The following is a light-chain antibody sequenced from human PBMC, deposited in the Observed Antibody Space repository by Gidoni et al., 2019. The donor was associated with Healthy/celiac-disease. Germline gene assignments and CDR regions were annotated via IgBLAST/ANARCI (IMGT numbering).Light chain of an antibody. CDR2: AAS. CDR1: QSISSY. V-gene: IGKV1-39*01. CDR3: QQSYSTPFT. J-gene: IGKJ3*01. Sequence: DIQMTQSPSSLSASVGDRVTITCRVSQSISSYLNWYQQKPGKAPKLLIYAASSLQSGVPSRFSGSGSGTDFTFTISSLQPEDFATYYCQQSYSTPFTFGPGTKVDIK.